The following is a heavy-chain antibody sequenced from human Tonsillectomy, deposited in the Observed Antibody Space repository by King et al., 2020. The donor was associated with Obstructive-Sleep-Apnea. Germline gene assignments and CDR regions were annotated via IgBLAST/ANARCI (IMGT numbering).Heavy chain of an antibody. V-gene: IGHV3-48*04. CDR2: ISSSSDTM. J-gene: IGHJ5*02. CDR1: GFTFSSYN. CDR3: ARGGRYDWRDRNWFDP. D-gene: IGHD1-1*01. Sequence: VQLVESGGGLVQPGGSLRLSCAASGFTFSSYNMNWVRQAPGKGLEWVAYISSSSDTMYYADSVKGRFTISRYNAKNSLYLQMSNLRAEDTVVYYCARGGRYDWRDRNWFDPWGQGTLVTVSS.